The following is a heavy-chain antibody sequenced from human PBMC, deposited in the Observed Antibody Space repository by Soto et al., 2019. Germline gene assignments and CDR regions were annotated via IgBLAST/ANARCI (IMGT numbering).Heavy chain of an antibody. D-gene: IGHD6-19*01. V-gene: IGHV3-30*18. CDR2: ISYDGSNK. CDR1: GFTFSSYG. CDR3: AKDASGWYGKIGY. J-gene: IGHJ4*02. Sequence: PGGSLRLSCAASGFTFSSYGMHWVRQAPGKGLEWVAVISYDGSNKYYADSVKGRFTISRDNSKNTLYLQMNSLRAEDTAVYYCAKDASGWYGKIGYWGQGTLVTVSS.